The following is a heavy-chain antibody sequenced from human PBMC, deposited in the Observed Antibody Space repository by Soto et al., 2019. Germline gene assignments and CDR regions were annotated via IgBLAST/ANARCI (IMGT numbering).Heavy chain of an antibody. J-gene: IGHJ4*02. V-gene: IGHV3-23*01. D-gene: IGHD2-2*01. CDR2: ISANGQGI. CDR1: GVTFTYYA. Sequence: EVQLLESGGGLVQPGGSLRLSCTASGVTFTYYAFSWVRQAPGKGLEWVSAISANGQGIYYADSVRGRFTISRDNSKNTVFLHMDSLRAEDTDVYYCAKDRDYPRDQFHYWGQGTLVTVSS. CDR3: AKDRDYPRDQFHY.